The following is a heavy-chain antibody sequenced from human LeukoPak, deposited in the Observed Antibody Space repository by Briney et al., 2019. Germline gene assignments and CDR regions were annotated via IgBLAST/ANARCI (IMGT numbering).Heavy chain of an antibody. CDR2: IWYDGSSK. Sequence: GGSLRLSCAASGFSFSAYGVYWVRQAPGKGLEWVAVIWYDGSSKDYADSVKGRFTFSRDNSKNTLYLQMNSLTVEDTAVYYCARSQSSSLIGYWGQGTLVTVSS. CDR1: GFSFSAYG. D-gene: IGHD6-13*01. V-gene: IGHV3-33*01. J-gene: IGHJ4*02. CDR3: ARSQSSSLIGY.